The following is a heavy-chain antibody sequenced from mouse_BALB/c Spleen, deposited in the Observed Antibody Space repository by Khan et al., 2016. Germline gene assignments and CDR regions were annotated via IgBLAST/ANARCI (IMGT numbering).Heavy chain of an antibody. Sequence: VQLKESGPGLVKPSQSLSLTCTVTGYSITSDYAWNWIRQFPGNKLEWMGYISYSGSTSYNPSLKSRISITRDQSKNQFFLQLNSVTTEDPATYYCAEAVVGPYCYFDVWGAGTTVTVSS. CDR3: AEAVVGPYCYFDV. J-gene: IGHJ1*01. D-gene: IGHD1-1*01. V-gene: IGHV3-2*02. CDR2: ISYSGST. CDR1: GYSITSDYA.